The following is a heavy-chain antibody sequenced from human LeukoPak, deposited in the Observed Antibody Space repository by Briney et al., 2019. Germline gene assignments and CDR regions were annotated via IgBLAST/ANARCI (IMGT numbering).Heavy chain of an antibody. CDR3: ARSIAVAGTSADY. Sequence: GGSLRLSCAASGFTFSSYAMSWVRQAPGKGLEWVSAISGSGGSTYYADSVKGRFTISRDNSKNTLYLQMNSLRAEDTAVYYCARSIAVAGTSADYWGQGTLVTVSS. CDR1: GFTFSSYA. D-gene: IGHD6-19*01. J-gene: IGHJ4*02. CDR2: ISGSGGST. V-gene: IGHV3-23*01.